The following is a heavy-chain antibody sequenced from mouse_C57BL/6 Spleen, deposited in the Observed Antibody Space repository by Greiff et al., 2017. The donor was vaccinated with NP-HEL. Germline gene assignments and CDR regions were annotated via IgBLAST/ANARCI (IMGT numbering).Heavy chain of an antibody. J-gene: IGHJ3*01. V-gene: IGHV1-53*01. CDR2: INPSNGGT. D-gene: IGHD2-3*01. CDR3: AREGALYDGYLFAY. CDR1: GYTFTSYW. Sequence: QVQLQQPGAELVRPGSSVKLSCKASGYTFTSYWMHWVKQRPGQGLEWIGNINPSNGGTNYNEKFKSKATLTVDKSSSTAYMQLSSLTSEDSAVYYCAREGALYDGYLFAYWGQGTLVTVSA.